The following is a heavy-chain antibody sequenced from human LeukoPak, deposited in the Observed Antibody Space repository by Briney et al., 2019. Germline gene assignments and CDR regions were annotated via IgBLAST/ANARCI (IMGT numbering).Heavy chain of an antibody. J-gene: IGHJ4*02. V-gene: IGHV1-8*01. CDR3: AATEPTYYDSSGYYQGD. CDR1: GYTFTSYD. D-gene: IGHD3-22*01. Sequence: GASVKVSCKASGYTFTSYDINWVRQATGQGLEWMGWMNPNSGNTGYAQKFQGRVTMTRNTSISTAYMELSSLRSEDTAVYCCAATEPTYYDSSGYYQGDWGQGTLVTVSS. CDR2: MNPNSGNT.